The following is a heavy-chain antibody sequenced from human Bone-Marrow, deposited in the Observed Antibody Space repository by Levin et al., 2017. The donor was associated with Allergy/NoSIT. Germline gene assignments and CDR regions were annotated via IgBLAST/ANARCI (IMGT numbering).Heavy chain of an antibody. CDR2: IKSKTDGGTT. J-gene: IGHJ3*02. Sequence: GESLKISCAASGFTFSNAWMSWVRQAPGKGLEWVGRIKSKTDGGTTDYAAPVKGRFTISRDDSKNTLYLQMNSLKTEDTAVYYCTTDDEYCSSTSCDDAFDIWGQGTMVTVSS. CDR3: TTDDEYCSSTSCDDAFDI. V-gene: IGHV3-15*01. D-gene: IGHD2-2*01. CDR1: GFTFSNAW.